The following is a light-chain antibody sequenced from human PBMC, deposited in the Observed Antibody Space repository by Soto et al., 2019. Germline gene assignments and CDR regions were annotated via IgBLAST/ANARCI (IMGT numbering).Light chain of an antibody. CDR1: SSDIGYFNY. CDR2: EVS. V-gene: IGLV2-8*01. Sequence: QSALSQPPSASGSPGQSVTISCTGTSSDIGYFNYVSWYQQHPAKAPKLLIYEVSKRPSGVPDRFSGSKSGNTASLTVSWLQADDEADYYCSSYSGSNTLVLFGGGTKVTVL. J-gene: IGLJ2*01. CDR3: SSYSGSNTLVL.